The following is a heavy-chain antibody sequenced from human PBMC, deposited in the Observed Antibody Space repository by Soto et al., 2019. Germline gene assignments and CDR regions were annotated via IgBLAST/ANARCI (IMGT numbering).Heavy chain of an antibody. D-gene: IGHD3-9*01. Sequence: QVQLQESGPGLVKPSETLSLTCTVSGGSMSSYYWSWIRQPPGKGLEWIGYIYYSGSTNYNPSLTSRVTISVDTAKNQFSLKLSSVTAADTAMYYCAREAGVRYPFDPWGQGTLVTVSS. V-gene: IGHV4-59*01. CDR3: AREAGVRYPFDP. CDR2: IYYSGST. CDR1: GGSMSSYY. J-gene: IGHJ5*02.